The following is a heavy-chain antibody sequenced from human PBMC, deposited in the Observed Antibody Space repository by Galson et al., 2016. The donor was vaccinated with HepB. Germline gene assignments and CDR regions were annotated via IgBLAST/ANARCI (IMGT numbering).Heavy chain of an antibody. J-gene: IGHJ6*02. CDR2: IYYSGST. D-gene: IGHD2/OR15-2a*01. V-gene: IGHV4-59*01. CDR3: ARDTFRAGLRQREDYFYYYGMDV. CDR1: GGSISHYY. Sequence: SETLSLTCTVSGGSISHYYWSWIRQPPGKGLEWIGYIYYSGSTNYNPSLESRVTVSVDTSKNQFSLNLKSVTAADTAVYYCARDTFRAGLRQREDYFYYYGMDVWGQGTTVTVAS.